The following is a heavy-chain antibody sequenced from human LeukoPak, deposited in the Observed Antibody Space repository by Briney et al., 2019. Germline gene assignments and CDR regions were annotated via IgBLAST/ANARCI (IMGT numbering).Heavy chain of an antibody. V-gene: IGHV1-46*01. Sequence: ASVKVSCKASGYTFTSYYMHWVRQAPGQGLKGMGIINPSGGSTSYAQKFQGRVTMTRDTSTSTVYMELSSLRSEDTAVYYCAGDHYDSSGYYYWGQGTLVTVSS. CDR1: GYTFTSYY. D-gene: IGHD3-22*01. CDR3: AGDHYDSSGYYY. J-gene: IGHJ4*02. CDR2: INPSGGST.